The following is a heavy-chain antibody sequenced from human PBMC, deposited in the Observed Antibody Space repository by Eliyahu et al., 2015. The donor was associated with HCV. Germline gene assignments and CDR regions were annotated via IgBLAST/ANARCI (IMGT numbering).Heavy chain of an antibody. D-gene: IGHD2-15*01. CDR1: GGXXSSSSYY. CDR3: ASTGYCSGGSCYGTNFDY. J-gene: IGHJ4*02. V-gene: IGHV4-39*01. Sequence: QLQLQESGPGLVKPSETLSLTCPVSGGXXSSSSYYWGWXRQPPGKGLEWIGRIYYSGSXYYNPSLKSRVTISVDTSKNQFSLKLSSVTAADTAVYYCASTGYCSGGSCYGTNFDYWGQGTLVTVSS. CDR2: IYYSGSX.